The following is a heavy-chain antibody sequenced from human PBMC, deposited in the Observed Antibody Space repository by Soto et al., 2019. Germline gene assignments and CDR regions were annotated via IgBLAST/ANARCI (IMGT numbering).Heavy chain of an antibody. CDR3: ARVSFYYDTSGYAVGWFDP. V-gene: IGHV4-61*08. Sequence: SETLSLSCSVSGDSVSSGVYYWSWIRQPPGKGLEWIGCISHSGTTKYNPSLKNPVTIAVDTSKNQFSLQLSFVTAADTAVYFCARVSFYYDTSGYAVGWFDPWGQGTPVTVSS. CDR2: ISHSGTT. D-gene: IGHD3-22*01. CDR1: GDSVSSGVYY. J-gene: IGHJ5*02.